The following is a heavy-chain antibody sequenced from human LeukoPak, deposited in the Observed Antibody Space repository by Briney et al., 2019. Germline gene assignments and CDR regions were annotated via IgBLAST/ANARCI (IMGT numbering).Heavy chain of an antibody. J-gene: IGHJ4*02. CDR1: GFTFSSYW. Sequence: GGSLRLSCAASGFTFSSYWMSWVRQAPGKGLEWVANIKQDGSEKYYVDSVKGRFTISRDNAKNSLYLQMNSLRAEDTAVYYCARHGERREGQLRWSQDDYWGQGTLVTVSS. V-gene: IGHV3-7*01. D-gene: IGHD1-26*01. CDR3: ARHGERREGQLRWSQDDY. CDR2: IKQDGSEK.